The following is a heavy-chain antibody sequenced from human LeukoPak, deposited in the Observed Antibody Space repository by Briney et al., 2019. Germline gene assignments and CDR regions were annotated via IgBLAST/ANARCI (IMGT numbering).Heavy chain of an antibody. CDR3: TTDGVGVEGATYDN. Sequence: KPGGPLTLSCAASVFTFINARMAWLRHATGKGLEGVGRIKDKAHGGTIEYGAPVKGRFTIPRDHSKNTLYLQMNSLKTEDTAVYYCTTDGVGVEGATYDNWGQGTLVSVSS. CDR2: IKDKAHGGTI. D-gene: IGHD1-26*01. CDR1: VFTFINAR. J-gene: IGHJ4*02. V-gene: IGHV3-15*01.